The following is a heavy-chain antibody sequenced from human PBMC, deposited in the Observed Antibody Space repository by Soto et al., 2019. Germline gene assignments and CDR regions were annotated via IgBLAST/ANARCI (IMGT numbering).Heavy chain of an antibody. D-gene: IGHD5-12*01. CDR1: GFSLSTSGMC. CDR2: IDWDDDK. CDR3: ARGVYSGYDFSWIDP. J-gene: IGHJ5*02. Sequence: SGPTLVNPTQTLTLTCTFSGFSLSTSGMCVSWIRQPPGKALEWLARIDWDDDKYYSTSLKTRLTISKDTSKNQVVLTMTNMDPVDTATYYCARGVYSGYDFSWIDPWGQGTRVTVSS. V-gene: IGHV2-70*11.